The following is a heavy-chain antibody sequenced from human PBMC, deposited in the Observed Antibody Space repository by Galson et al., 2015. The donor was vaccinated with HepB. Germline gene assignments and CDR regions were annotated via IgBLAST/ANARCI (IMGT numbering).Heavy chain of an antibody. D-gene: IGHD1-26*01. CDR1: GFTFSSYA. Sequence: SLRLSCAASGFTFSSYAMSWVRQIPGKGLESVSIISGSGDYTYYVDSVKGRFSISRDNSKNTLYLQMNSLRAEDTAIYYCAKVAGWESTIYFDSWGQGTLVTVSS. V-gene: IGHV3-23*01. J-gene: IGHJ4*02. CDR3: AKVAGWESTIYFDS. CDR2: ISGSGDYT.